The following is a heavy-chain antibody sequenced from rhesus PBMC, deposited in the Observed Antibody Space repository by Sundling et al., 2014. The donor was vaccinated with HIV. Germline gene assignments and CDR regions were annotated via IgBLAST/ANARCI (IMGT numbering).Heavy chain of an antibody. V-gene: IGHV4-173*01. CDR3: AREGYSGSVFDY. J-gene: IGHJ4*01. Sequence: QVQLQESGPGLVKPSETLSLTCGVSGASIRSNYWTWIRQPPGKGLEWIGRISGSGGSTDYNPSLRSRVTISLDTSKNQFSLRLTSLIVADTAVYYCAREGYSGSVFDYWGQGVLVTVSS. D-gene: IGHD6-25*01. CDR1: GASIRSNY. CDR2: ISGSGGST.